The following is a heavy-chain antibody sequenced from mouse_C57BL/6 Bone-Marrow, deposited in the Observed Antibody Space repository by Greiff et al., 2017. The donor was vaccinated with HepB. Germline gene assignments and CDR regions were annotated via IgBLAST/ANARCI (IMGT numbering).Heavy chain of an antibody. CDR2: IYPGDGDT. CDR3: APDSSGYGFAY. J-gene: IGHJ3*01. V-gene: IGHV1-82*01. D-gene: IGHD3-2*02. CDR1: GYAFSSSW. Sequence: QVQLQQSGPELVKPGASVKISCKASGYAFSSSWMNWVKQRPGKGLEWIGRIYPGDGDTNYNGKFKGKATLTADKSSSTAYMHLSSQTTEDSAVYFCAPDSSGYGFAYWGQGTLVTVSA.